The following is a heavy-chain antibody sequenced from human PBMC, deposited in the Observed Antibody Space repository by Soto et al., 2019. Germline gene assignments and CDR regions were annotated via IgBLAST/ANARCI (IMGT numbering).Heavy chain of an antibody. J-gene: IGHJ5*02. V-gene: IGHV2-5*02. CDR2: IYWDDDK. Sequence: QITLKESGPTLVKPTQTLTLTCTFSGFSLSTSGVGVGWIRQPPGKALEWLALIYWDDDKRYSPSLKSRPTITKDNSKNQVVLTMTNMDPVDTATYYCAPTYYYDSSGYYYVHPWGQGTLVTVS. CDR3: APTYYYDSSGYYYVHP. CDR1: GFSLSTSGVG. D-gene: IGHD3-22*01.